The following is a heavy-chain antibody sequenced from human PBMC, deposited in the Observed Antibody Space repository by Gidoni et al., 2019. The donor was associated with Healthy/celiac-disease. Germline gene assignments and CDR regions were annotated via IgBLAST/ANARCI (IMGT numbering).Heavy chain of an antibody. D-gene: IGHD2-2*02. CDR1: GGTFSSYP. J-gene: IGHJ1*01. Sequence: QVQLVQSGAEVKKPGSSVKVSCKASGGTFSSYPLSWVRQAPGQGLEWMGGIIPIFGTANYAQKFQGRVTITADESTSTAYMELSSLRSEDTAVYYCARDRCSSTSCYTGAFQHWGQGTLVTVSS. V-gene: IGHV1-69*01. CDR2: IIPIFGTA. CDR3: ARDRCSSTSCYTGAFQH.